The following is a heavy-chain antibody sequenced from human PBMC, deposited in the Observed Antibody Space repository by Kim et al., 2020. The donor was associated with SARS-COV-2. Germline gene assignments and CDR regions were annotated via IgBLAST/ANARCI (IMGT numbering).Heavy chain of an antibody. CDR1: GIIFRNYA. J-gene: IGHJ4*02. D-gene: IGHD6-25*01. CDR2: ISARGGTI. Sequence: GGSLRLSCVSSGIIFRNYAMSWVRQAPGKGLEWVSAISARGGTIYYSDSVKRRFTISRDNSKDTMYLQINSLRAEDTAIYYCIGHSSGYSRLDNWGQGTLVTVSS. V-gene: IGHV3-23*01. CDR3: IGHSSGYSRLDN.